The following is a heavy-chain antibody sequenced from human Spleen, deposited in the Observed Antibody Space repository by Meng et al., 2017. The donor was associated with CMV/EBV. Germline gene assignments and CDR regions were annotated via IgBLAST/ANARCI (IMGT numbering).Heavy chain of an antibody. Sequence: GESLKISCAAPGFTFSNAWMSWVRQAPGKGLEWVGRIKSKTDGGTTDYAAPVKGRFTISRDDSKNTLYLQMNSLKTEDTAVYYCTTGPTYYYDSSGYFPSRDYWGQGTLVTVSS. D-gene: IGHD3-22*01. CDR3: TTGPTYYYDSSGYFPSRDY. V-gene: IGHV3-15*01. J-gene: IGHJ4*02. CDR1: GFTFSNAW. CDR2: IKSKTDGGTT.